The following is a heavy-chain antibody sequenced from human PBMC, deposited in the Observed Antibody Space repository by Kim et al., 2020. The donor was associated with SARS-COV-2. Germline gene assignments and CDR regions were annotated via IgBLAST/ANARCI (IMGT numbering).Heavy chain of an antibody. J-gene: IGHJ6*02. V-gene: IGHV4-39*01. CDR3: AYGMDV. Sequence: YYSVSTDYNPSLKSRVTISVDTSKNQFSLKLSSVTAADTAVYYCAYGMDVWGQGTTVTVSS. CDR2: YYSVST.